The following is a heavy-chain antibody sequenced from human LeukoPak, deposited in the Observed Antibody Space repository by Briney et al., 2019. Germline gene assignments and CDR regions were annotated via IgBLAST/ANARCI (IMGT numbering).Heavy chain of an antibody. D-gene: IGHD6-19*01. CDR1: GFSFSTHW. CDR3: AKGGLGAVDYFDP. J-gene: IGHJ5*02. V-gene: IGHV3-74*01. CDR2: INSDGSAT. Sequence: PGGSLRLSCAASGFSFSTHWMHWVRQAPGKGLVYVAQINSDGSATAYPDSVKGRFTISRDNSKNTVYLQMNSLRADDTAVYSCAKGGLGAVDYFDPWGQGTLVTVSS.